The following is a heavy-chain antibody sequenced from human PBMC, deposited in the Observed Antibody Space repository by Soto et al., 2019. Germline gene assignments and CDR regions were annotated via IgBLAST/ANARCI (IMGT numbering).Heavy chain of an antibody. Sequence: QVQLQQWGAGLLKPSETLSLTCAVYGGSLSHYYWSWIRQSPGKGLEWIGEINHSGSTNYNPSLKSRVTISVETSHNQFSLQLRYVTAADTAVYYCVSECYYDVWGYYYGMDVWGQGTTVTVSS. CDR2: INHSGST. CDR3: VSECYYDVWGYYYGMDV. CDR1: GGSLSHYY. D-gene: IGHD3-3*01. J-gene: IGHJ6*02. V-gene: IGHV4-34*01.